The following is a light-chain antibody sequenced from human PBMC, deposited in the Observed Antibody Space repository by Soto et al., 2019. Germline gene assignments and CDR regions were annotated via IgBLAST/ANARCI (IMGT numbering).Light chain of an antibody. CDR1: SSDVGGYNY. CDR2: DVS. CDR3: CSYAGGYTHYV. V-gene: IGLV2-11*01. J-gene: IGLJ1*01. Sequence: QSALTQPPSVSGSPGQSVTISCTGTSSDVGGYNYVSWYQQHPGKAPKLMIYDVSKRPSGVPDRFSGSKSGNTASLTISGLQAEDGADYYCCSYAGGYTHYVFATGTKVTVL.